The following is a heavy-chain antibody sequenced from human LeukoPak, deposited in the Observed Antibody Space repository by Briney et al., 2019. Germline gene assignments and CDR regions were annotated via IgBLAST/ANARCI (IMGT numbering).Heavy chain of an antibody. CDR1: GGSFSGYY. Sequence: SETLSLTCAVYGGSFSGYYWSWIRQPPGKGLEWIGEINHSGSTNYNPSLKSRVTISVDTSKNQFSLKLSSVTAADTAVYYCARLGYCTNGVCYFKLDYWGQGTLVTVSS. V-gene: IGHV4-34*01. CDR2: INHSGST. J-gene: IGHJ4*02. CDR3: ARLGYCTNGVCYFKLDY. D-gene: IGHD2-8*01.